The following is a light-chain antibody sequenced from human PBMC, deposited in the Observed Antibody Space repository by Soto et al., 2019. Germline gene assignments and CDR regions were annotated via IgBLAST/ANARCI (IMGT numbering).Light chain of an antibody. CDR3: GLYTSSSTVV. CDR1: SSDIDDYNY. V-gene: IGLV2-14*01. CDR2: DVS. J-gene: IGLJ2*01. Sequence: QSVLTQPASVSGSPGQSITISCTGTSSDIDDYNYVSWYQQHPGIAPKLMVYDVSYRPSGVSNRFSGSKSGSTASLTISGLQAEDEADYYCGLYTSSSTVVFGGGTKVTVL.